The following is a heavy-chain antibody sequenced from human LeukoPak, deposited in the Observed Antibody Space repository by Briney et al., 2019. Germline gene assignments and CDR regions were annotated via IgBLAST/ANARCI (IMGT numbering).Heavy chain of an antibody. J-gene: IGHJ4*02. CDR2: IDPDSGGT. CDR3: ARVPGTKTTSRFDF. V-gene: IGHV1-2*02. CDR1: GYTFTGYY. D-gene: IGHD2-2*01. Sequence: ASVRVSCKPSGYTFTGYYLHWVRQAPGQRPEWMGRIDPDSGGTHYGQKFQGRVTVTRDTSITTVYMELSGLTSDDTAVYYCARVPGTKTTSRFDFWGQGTLVTVSS.